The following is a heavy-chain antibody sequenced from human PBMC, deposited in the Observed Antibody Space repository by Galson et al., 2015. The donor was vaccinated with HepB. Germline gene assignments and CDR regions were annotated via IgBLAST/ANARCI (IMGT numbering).Heavy chain of an antibody. CDR2: IYWDAGK. J-gene: IGHJ4*02. V-gene: IGHV2-5*02. CDR3: AHGGMYYFDY. Sequence: PALVNPTQTLTLTCTFPGFSVSTSGVGVGWIRQPQGKALEWLELIYWDAGKRYSPSLKSRHTSTKDTSKTQVVLTMTNMDPVDTATYYCAHGGMYYFDYWGQGTLVTVSS. CDR1: GFSVSTSGVG.